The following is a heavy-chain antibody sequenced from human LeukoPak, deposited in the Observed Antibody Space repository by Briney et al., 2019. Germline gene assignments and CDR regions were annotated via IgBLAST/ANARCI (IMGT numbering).Heavy chain of an antibody. CDR2: ISGSGGST. J-gene: IGHJ6*02. CDR3: AKEGCSGGSCYNGMDV. V-gene: IGHV3-23*01. Sequence: GGSLRLSCAASGFTFSSYAMSWVRQAPGKGLEWVSAISGSGGSTYYADSVKGRFTISRDNSKNTLYLQMNSLRAEDTAVYYCAKEGCSGGSCYNGMDVWGQGATVTVSS. D-gene: IGHD2-15*01. CDR1: GFTFSSYA.